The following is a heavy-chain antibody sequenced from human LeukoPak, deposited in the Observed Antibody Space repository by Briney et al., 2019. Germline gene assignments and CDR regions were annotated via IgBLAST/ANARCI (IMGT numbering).Heavy chain of an antibody. CDR3: ARDTLRPKKYYGNYYGMDV. CDR2: INPSGGST. V-gene: IGHV1-46*01. J-gene: IGHJ6*02. CDR1: GYTFTSYY. D-gene: IGHD3-3*01. Sequence: GASVKVSCKASGYTFTSYYMHWVRQAPGQGLEWMGIINPSGGSTRYAQKFQGRVTMTRDTSTSTVYMELSSLRSEDTAVYYCARDTLRPKKYYGNYYGMDVWGQGTTVTVSS.